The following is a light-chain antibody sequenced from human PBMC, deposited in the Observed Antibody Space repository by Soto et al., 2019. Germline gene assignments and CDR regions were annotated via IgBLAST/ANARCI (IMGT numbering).Light chain of an antibody. Sequence: QSVLTQPPSVSGAPGQRVTISCTGSSSNIGAHYDVHWYQQLPGTAPKLLIYGNSNRPSGVPDRFSGSKSGTSASLAITGLQAEDEADYSCCSFAGSYTYVFGTGIKVTVL. V-gene: IGLV1-40*01. CDR2: GNS. CDR3: CSFAGSYTYV. J-gene: IGLJ1*01. CDR1: SSNIGAHYD.